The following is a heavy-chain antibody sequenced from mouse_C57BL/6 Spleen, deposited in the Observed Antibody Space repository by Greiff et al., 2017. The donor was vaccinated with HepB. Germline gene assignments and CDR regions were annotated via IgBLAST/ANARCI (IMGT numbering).Heavy chain of an antibody. V-gene: IGHV1-7*01. Sequence: VQLQQSGAELAKPGASVKLSCKASGYTFTSYWMHWVKQRPGQGLEWIGYINPSSGYTKYNQKFKDKATLTADKSSSTAYMQLSSLTYEDSAVYYCARELTGNYYAMDYWGQGTSVTVSS. CDR1: GYTFTSYW. CDR2: INPSSGYT. D-gene: IGHD4-1*01. J-gene: IGHJ4*01. CDR3: ARELTGNYYAMDY.